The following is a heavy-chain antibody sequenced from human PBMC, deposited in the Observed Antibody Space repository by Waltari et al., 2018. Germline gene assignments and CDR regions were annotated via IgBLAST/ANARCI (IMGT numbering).Heavy chain of an antibody. Sequence: QVQLVESGGGVVQPGRSLRLSCAASGFTFSSYAMHWVRQAPGKGLEWVAVISYDGSNKYYADSVKGRFTISRDNSKNTLYLQMNSLRAEDTAVYYCASGADDAFDIWGQGTMVTVSS. J-gene: IGHJ3*02. V-gene: IGHV3-30-3*01. D-gene: IGHD3-16*01. CDR3: ASGADDAFDI. CDR1: GFTFSSYA. CDR2: ISYDGSNK.